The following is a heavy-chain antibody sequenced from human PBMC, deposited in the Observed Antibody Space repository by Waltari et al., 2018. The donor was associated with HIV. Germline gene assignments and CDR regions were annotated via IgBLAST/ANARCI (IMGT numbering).Heavy chain of an antibody. J-gene: IGHJ4*02. CDR2: INSDWGTR. CDR3: ARASHYIEFSTFDGDYYFDL. CDR1: GFSVRNHW. D-gene: IGHD3-9*01. Sequence: VQLVESGGGSIKTGGSLRLSCAGSGFSVRNHWMDWVRQGPGKGLVGVARINSDWGTRNYADAVKGRFVISRDNSRNTVYLQLNSVKVEDTAVYFCARASHYIEFSTFDGDYYFDLWGRGTRVAVSS. V-gene: IGHV3-74*01.